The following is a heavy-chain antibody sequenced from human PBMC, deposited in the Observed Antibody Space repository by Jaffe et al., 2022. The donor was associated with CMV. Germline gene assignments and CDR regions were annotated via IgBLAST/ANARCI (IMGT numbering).Heavy chain of an antibody. D-gene: IGHD3-10*01. CDR2: IYTRGSP. CDR3: ARDRGYDSGTYYLDS. V-gene: IGHV4-4*07. CDR1: GASIRTYY. J-gene: IGHJ4*02. Sequence: QLQLQESGPGLVQPSETLSLTCSVSGASIRTYYWTWIRQSAGQGLEWIGRIYTRGSPNYNPSLKSRVTMSVDTSKNQFSLRLSSVTAADTAVYYCARDRGYDSGTYYLDSWGQGNLVTVSS.